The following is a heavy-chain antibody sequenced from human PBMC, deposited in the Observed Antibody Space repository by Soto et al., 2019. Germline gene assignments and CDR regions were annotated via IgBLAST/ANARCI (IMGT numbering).Heavy chain of an antibody. Sequence: GGSLRLSCAASGFTFSSYAMSWVRQAPGKGLEWVSAISGSGGSTYYADSVKGRFTISRDNSKNTLYLQMNSLRAEDTAVYYCAKDIVYSGYDFYDASDIWGQGTRVTVS. CDR1: GFTFSSYA. V-gene: IGHV3-23*01. CDR3: AKDIVYSGYDFYDASDI. J-gene: IGHJ3*02. CDR2: ISGSGGST. D-gene: IGHD5-12*01.